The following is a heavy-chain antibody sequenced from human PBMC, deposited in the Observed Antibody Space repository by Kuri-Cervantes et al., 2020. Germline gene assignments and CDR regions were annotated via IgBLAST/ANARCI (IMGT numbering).Heavy chain of an antibody. CDR1: GYTFTSYA. J-gene: IGHJ3*02. D-gene: IGHD6-6*01. Sequence: ASVKVSCKASGYTFTSYAMHWVRQAPGQRLEWMGWINPNSGGTNYAQKFQGRVTMTRDTSISTAYMELSRLRSDDTAVYYCARERGEYSSSSVAFDTWGQGTMVTVSS. CDR3: ARERGEYSSSSVAFDT. CDR2: INPNSGGT. V-gene: IGHV1-2*02.